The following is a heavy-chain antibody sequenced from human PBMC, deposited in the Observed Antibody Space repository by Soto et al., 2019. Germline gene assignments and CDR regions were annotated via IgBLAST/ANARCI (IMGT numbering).Heavy chain of an antibody. Sequence: SEPMSLTRSVVGGSSVIIGDYCGRIRHTPGKGLEWIGSIYYSGSTYYNPSLKSRVTISVDTSKNQFSLKLSSVTAADTAVYYCARHERIVGATDWFDPWGQGTLVTVSS. CDR2: IYYSGST. D-gene: IGHD1-26*01. V-gene: IGHV4-39*01. J-gene: IGHJ5*02. CDR3: ARHERIVGATDWFDP. CDR1: GGSSVIIGDY.